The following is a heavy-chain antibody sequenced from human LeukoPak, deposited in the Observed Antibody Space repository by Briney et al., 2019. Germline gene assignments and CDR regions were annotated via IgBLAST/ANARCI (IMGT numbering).Heavy chain of an antibody. CDR3: ARVESYGDYVDAFDI. J-gene: IGHJ3*02. V-gene: IGHV1-18*01. CDR2: ISAYNGNT. Sequence: ASVKVSCKASGYTFTSYGISWVRQAPGQGLEWMGWISAYNGNTNYAQKLQGRVTMTTDTSTSTAYMELRSLRSGDTAVYYCARVESYGDYVDAFDIWGQGTMVTVSS. CDR1: GYTFTSYG. D-gene: IGHD4-17*01.